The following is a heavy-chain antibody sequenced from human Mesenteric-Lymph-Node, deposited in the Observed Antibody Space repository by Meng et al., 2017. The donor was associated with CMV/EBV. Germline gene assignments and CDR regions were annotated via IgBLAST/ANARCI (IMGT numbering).Heavy chain of an antibody. CDR2: INPNNGGT. J-gene: IGHJ5*02. CDR1: GYTFTDFY. CDR3: AREPTTTNWFDP. V-gene: IGHV1-2*02. D-gene: IGHD2/OR15-2a*01. Sequence: ASVKVSCKASGYTFTDFYIHWVRQAPGQGLEWMGWINPNNGGTNYAQKFQGRVTMTRDTSISTAYMELSRLRSDDTAVYYCAREPTTTNWFDPWGQGTLVTVSS.